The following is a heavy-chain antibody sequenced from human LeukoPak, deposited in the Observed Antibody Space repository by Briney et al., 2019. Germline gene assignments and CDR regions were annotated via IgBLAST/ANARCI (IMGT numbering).Heavy chain of an antibody. V-gene: IGHV4-59*01. Sequence: ASETLSLTCTVSGGSIINYYWSCIRQPPGKGLEWIGYVYYTGSTNYNPSLKSRVTISVDTSKNQFSLKLSSVTAADTAVYYCARVQIGYTYGLFDYWGQGTLVTVSS. CDR1: GGSIINYY. D-gene: IGHD5-18*01. CDR3: ARVQIGYTYGLFDY. CDR2: VYYTGST. J-gene: IGHJ4*02.